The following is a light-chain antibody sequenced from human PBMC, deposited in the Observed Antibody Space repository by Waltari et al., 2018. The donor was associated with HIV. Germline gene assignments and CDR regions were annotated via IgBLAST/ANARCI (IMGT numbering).Light chain of an antibody. CDR1: DSNIGSHY. J-gene: IGLJ2*01. Sequence: QAVLTQTPSASASPGQKITISCSGSDSNIGSHYVYWYHQFPGRAPKLLLYQNNQRSSGVPDRFSGSKSGTSASLTISGLRSEDEGTYFYGAWDDNLRGVFGGGTRVTVL. CDR2: QNN. V-gene: IGLV1-47*01. CDR3: GAWDDNLRGV.